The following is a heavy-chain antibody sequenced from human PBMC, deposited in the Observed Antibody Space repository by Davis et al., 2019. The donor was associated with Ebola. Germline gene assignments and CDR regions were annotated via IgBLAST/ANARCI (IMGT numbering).Heavy chain of an antibody. CDR3: ARDRAYSSWEFDP. D-gene: IGHD6-13*01. J-gene: IGHJ5*02. CDR1: GYTFTSYG. V-gene: IGHV1-2*02. Sequence: ASVKVSCKASGYTFTSYGISWVRQAPGQGLEWMGWINPNSGGTNYAQKFQGRVTMTRDTSISTAYMELSRLRSDDTAVYYCARDRAYSSWEFDPWGQGTLVAVSS. CDR2: INPNSGGT.